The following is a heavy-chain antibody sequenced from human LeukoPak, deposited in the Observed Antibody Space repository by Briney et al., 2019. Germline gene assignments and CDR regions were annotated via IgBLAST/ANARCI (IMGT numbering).Heavy chain of an antibody. V-gene: IGHV3-23*01. Sequence: PGGSLRHSCAASGFTFSSYAMSWVRQAPGKGLEWVSAISGSGGSTYYADSVKGRFTISRDNSKNTLYLQMNSLRAEDTAVYYCARYSGYERHFDYWGQGTLVTVSS. CDR1: GFTFSSYA. J-gene: IGHJ4*02. D-gene: IGHD5-12*01. CDR3: ARYSGYERHFDY. CDR2: ISGSGGST.